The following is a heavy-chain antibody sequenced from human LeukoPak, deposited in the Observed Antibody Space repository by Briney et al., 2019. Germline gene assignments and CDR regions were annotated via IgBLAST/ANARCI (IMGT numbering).Heavy chain of an antibody. CDR3: ARGGTITSREYFESLDL. CDR2: INTIFGTA. J-gene: IGHJ4*02. D-gene: IGHD3-9*01. V-gene: IGHV1-69*06. CDR1: GYTFTSYY. Sequence: ASVKVSCKASGYTFTSYYMHWVRQAPGQGLEWVGGINTIFGTANYAQRFQGRVTIIADKSASTTYMELSRLRSDDTAVYYCARGGTITSREYFESLDLWGQGTLVTVSS.